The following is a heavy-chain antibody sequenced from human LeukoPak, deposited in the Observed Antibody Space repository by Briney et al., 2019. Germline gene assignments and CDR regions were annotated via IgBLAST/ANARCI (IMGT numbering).Heavy chain of an antibody. CDR3: ERRTSLWFGEDDY. Sequence: ASVKVSCKASGYTFTNFDINWLRQAPGQGLEWMGWISAYNGNTNYAQKLQGRVTMTTYTSTSTAYMELRSMRSDDTAVYYCERRTSLWFGEDDYWGQGTLVTVSS. J-gene: IGHJ4*02. D-gene: IGHD3-10*01. CDR1: GYTFTNFD. V-gene: IGHV1-18*01. CDR2: ISAYNGNT.